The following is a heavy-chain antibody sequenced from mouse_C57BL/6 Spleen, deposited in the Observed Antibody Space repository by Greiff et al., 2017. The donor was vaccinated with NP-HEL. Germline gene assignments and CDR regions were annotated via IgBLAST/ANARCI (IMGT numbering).Heavy chain of an antibody. V-gene: IGHV3-6*01. CDR3: ARDSYYYGSSLYFDY. J-gene: IGHJ2*01. Sequence: QLQESGPGLVKPSQSLSLTCSVTGYSITSGYYWNWIRQFPGNKLEWMGYISYDGSNNYNPSLKNRISITRDTSKKQFFLKLNSVTTEDTATYYCARDSYYYGSSLYFDYWGQGTTLTVSS. D-gene: IGHD1-1*01. CDR2: ISYDGSN. CDR1: GYSITSGYY.